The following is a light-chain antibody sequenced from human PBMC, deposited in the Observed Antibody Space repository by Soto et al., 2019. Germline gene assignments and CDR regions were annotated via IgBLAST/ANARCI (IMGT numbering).Light chain of an antibody. V-gene: IGKV1-39*01. CDR2: AAS. J-gene: IGKJ1*01. CDR1: ENINVY. Sequence: DIQMTQSPASLSASVGDRVTITGRASENINVYLHWYKQKPGKAPKLLIYAASTLHSGVPSRFSGSGPGTDFTLTLNSLQPEDFATYYCQQGYSTAWTFGQATNVE. CDR3: QQGYSTAWT.